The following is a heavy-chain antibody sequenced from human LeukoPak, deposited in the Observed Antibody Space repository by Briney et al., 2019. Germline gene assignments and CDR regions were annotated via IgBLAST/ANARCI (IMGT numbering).Heavy chain of an antibody. J-gene: IGHJ6*03. CDR1: GGSISSYY. V-gene: IGHV4-59*01. D-gene: IGHD3-10*01. Sequence: SGTLSLTCTVSGGSISSYYWSWIRQPPGKGLDWIGYIYYSGYTNYNPSLKSRVTISVDTSKNQFSLKLSSVTAADTAVYYCARTTMVRGTYYMDVWGKGTTVTISS. CDR2: IYYSGYT. CDR3: ARTTMVRGTYYMDV.